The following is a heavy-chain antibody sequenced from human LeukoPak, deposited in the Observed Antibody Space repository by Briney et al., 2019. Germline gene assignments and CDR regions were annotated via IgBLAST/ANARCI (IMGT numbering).Heavy chain of an antibody. V-gene: IGHV3-21*01. Sequence: GGSLRLSCAASGFTFSSYSMNWVRQAPGKGLEWVSSISSSSSYIYYADSVKGRFTISRDNAKNSLYLQMNSLRAEDTAVYYCAKSNHYYDSSGYFRWGQGTLVTVSS. CDR1: GFTFSSYS. J-gene: IGHJ4*02. CDR2: ISSSSSYI. D-gene: IGHD3-22*01. CDR3: AKSNHYYDSSGYFR.